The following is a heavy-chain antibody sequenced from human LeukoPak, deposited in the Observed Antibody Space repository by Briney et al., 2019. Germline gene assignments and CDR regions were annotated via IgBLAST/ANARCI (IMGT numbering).Heavy chain of an antibody. CDR1: GYSISSGYY. V-gene: IGHV4-38-2*02. CDR2: IYHSGST. CDR3: ARDREDWFDP. D-gene: IGHD3-10*01. J-gene: IGHJ5*02. Sequence: PSETLSLTCTVSGYSISSGYYWGWIRQPPGKGLEWIGSIYHSGSTYYNPSLKSRVTISLDTSKNQFSLRLSSVTAADTAVYYCARDREDWFDPWGQGTLVTVSS.